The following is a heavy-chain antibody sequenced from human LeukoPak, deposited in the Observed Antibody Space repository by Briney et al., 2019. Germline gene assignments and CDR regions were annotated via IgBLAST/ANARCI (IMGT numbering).Heavy chain of an antibody. CDR3: ATLVYSGSRYHFDT. V-gene: IGHV4-59*02. CDR2: FLYSGTT. J-gene: IGHJ4*02. CDR1: NGAVKNYY. Sequence: SSETLSLTCSVSNGAVKNYYWTWIRQPPGQGLEWIGNFLYSGTTTYRASLDSRLIISVDNSKNTVSLRLFSVTAADTAVYYCATLVYSGSRYHFDTWGQGTLVTVSS. D-gene: IGHD1-26*01.